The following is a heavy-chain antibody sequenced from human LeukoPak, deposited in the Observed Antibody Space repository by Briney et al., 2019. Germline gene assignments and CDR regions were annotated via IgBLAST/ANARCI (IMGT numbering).Heavy chain of an antibody. Sequence: SETLSLTCTVSGGSISSYCWSWIRQPPGKGLEWIGYIYYSGSTNYNPSLKSRVTISVDTSKNQFSLKLSSVTAADTAVYYCARATGIAAAGSHLVWGQGTLVTVSS. V-gene: IGHV4-59*01. J-gene: IGHJ4*02. D-gene: IGHD6-13*01. CDR2: IYYSGST. CDR3: ARATGIAAAGSHLV. CDR1: GGSISSYC.